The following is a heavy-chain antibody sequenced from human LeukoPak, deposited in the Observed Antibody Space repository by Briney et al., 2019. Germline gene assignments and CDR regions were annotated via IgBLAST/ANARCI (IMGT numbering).Heavy chain of an antibody. CDR1: GGSISSYY. CDR2: IYYSGST. J-gene: IGHJ4*02. Sequence: SSETLSLTCTVSGGSISSYYWSWIRQPPGKGLEWIGYIYYSGSTNYNPSLKSRVTISVDTSKNQFSLKLSSVTAADTAVYYCARGATGSGYLEYYFDYWGQGTLLTVSS. D-gene: IGHD5-12*01. CDR3: ARGATGSGYLEYYFDY. V-gene: IGHV4-59*01.